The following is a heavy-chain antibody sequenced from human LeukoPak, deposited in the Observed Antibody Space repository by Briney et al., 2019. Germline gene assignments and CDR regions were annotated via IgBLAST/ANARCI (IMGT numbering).Heavy chain of an antibody. D-gene: IGHD5-18*01. CDR1: GFTFDDYA. Sequence: QAGRSLRHSCAASGFTFDDYAMHWVRQAPGKGLEWVSGISWNSGSIGYADSVKGRFTISRDNAKNSLYLQMNSLRAEDTALYYCAKDIDTAMDGHFDYWGQGTLVTVSS. V-gene: IGHV3-9*01. CDR2: ISWNSGSI. CDR3: AKDIDTAMDGHFDY. J-gene: IGHJ4*02.